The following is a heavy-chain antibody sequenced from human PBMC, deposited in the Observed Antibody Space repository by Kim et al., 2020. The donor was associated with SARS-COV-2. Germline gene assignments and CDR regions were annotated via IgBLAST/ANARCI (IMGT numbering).Heavy chain of an antibody. D-gene: IGHD3-16*01. CDR3: ARLGVMYYFDY. V-gene: IGHV4-39*01. CDR1: GGSISSSSYY. J-gene: IGHJ4*02. Sequence: SETLSLTCTVSGGSISSSSYYWGWIRQPPGKGLEWIGSIYYSGSTYYNPSLKSRVTISVDTSKNQFSLKLSSVTAADTAVYYCARLGVMYYFDYWGQGT. CDR2: IYYSGST.